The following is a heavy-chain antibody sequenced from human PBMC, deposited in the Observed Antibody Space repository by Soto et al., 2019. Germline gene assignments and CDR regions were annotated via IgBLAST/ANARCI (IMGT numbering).Heavy chain of an antibody. CDR2: INPSGGST. CDR1: GYTFTSYY. J-gene: IGHJ6*03. Sequence: GASVKVSCKASGYTFTSYYMHWVRQAPGQGLEWMGIINPSGGSTSYAQKFQGRVTMTRDTSTSTVYMELSSLRSEDTAVYYCATPSNTFPYYYYMAVWGKGTTVTVSS. V-gene: IGHV1-46*03. CDR3: ATPSNTFPYYYYMAV.